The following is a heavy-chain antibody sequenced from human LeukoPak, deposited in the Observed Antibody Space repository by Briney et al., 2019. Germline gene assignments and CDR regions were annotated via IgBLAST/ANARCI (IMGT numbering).Heavy chain of an antibody. Sequence: GGSLRLSCTASGFTLGSHDMHWVRQIPGQGLEWVAAVSSGFHAFFADSVQGRFTVSREDAWNSLYLQMNSLRAGDTAVYYCVREARGYHYTYFDYWGQGTLVTVSS. CDR2: VSSGFHA. D-gene: IGHD5-18*01. V-gene: IGHV3-13*01. CDR3: VREARGYHYTYFDY. CDR1: GFTLGSHD. J-gene: IGHJ4*02.